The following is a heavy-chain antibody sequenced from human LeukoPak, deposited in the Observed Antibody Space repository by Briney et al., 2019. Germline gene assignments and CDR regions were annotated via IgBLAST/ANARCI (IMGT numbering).Heavy chain of an antibody. CDR3: ARGVFWNNWFDP. V-gene: IGHV4-59*01. CDR2: IYYSGST. J-gene: IGHJ5*02. D-gene: IGHD1-1*01. CDR1: GGSISSYY. Sequence: SETLSLTCTVSGGSISSYYWSWIRQPPGQGLEWIGYIYYSGSTNYNPSLKSRVTISVDTSKNQFSLKLSSVTAADTAVYYCARGVFWNNWFDPWGQGTLVTVSS.